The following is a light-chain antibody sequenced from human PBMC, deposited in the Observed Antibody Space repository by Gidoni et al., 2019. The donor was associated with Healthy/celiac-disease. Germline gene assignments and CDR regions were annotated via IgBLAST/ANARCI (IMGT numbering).Light chain of an antibody. CDR1: QSVSSY. Sequence: EIVLTQSPATLSLSPGERATLSCRASQSVSSYLSWYQQQPGQAPRLLIYDASSRATGIPTRFSGSGAGTDFTLTISSLEPEDFAAYYCQQRSNWYTFGQGTKLEIK. V-gene: IGKV3-11*01. CDR2: DAS. CDR3: QQRSNWYT. J-gene: IGKJ2*01.